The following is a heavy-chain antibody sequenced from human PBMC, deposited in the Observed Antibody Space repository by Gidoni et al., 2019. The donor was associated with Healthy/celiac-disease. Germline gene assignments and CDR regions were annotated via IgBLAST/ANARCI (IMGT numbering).Heavy chain of an antibody. D-gene: IGHD3-22*01. V-gene: IGHV3-23*01. CDR2: ISGSGGST. Sequence: EVQLLESGGGLVQPGGSLRLSCAASGFTFSSYAMSWVRQAPGKGLEWVSAISGSGGSTYYADSVKGRFTISRDNSKNTLYLQMNSLRAEDTAVYYCANPTDYYDSSGYYYYYGMDVWGQGTTVTVSS. J-gene: IGHJ6*02. CDR1: GFTFSSYA. CDR3: ANPTDYYDSSGYYYYYGMDV.